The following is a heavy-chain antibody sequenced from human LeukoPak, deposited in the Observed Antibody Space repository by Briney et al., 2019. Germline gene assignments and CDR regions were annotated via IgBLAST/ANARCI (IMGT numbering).Heavy chain of an antibody. V-gene: IGHV1-69*01. D-gene: IGHD2-21*02. J-gene: IGHJ4*02. CDR1: GGTFSSYA. CDR3: ARVALAYCGGDCYHFDY. CDR2: IIPIFGTA. Sequence: SVNVSFKASGGTFSSYAISWVRQAPGQGLEWMGGIIPIFGTANYAQKFQGRVTITADESTSTAYMELSSLRSEDTAVYYCARVALAYCGGDCYHFDYWGQGTLVTVSS.